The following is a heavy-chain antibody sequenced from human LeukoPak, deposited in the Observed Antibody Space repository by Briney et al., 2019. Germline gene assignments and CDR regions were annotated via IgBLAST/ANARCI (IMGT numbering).Heavy chain of an antibody. D-gene: IGHD3-22*01. Sequence: GGSLRLSCAASGFTFSTYAMSWVRQAPGKGLEWVSAIGGSGGSTYYADSVKGRFTISRDNSKNTLYLQMNSLRAEDTAVYYCAKSRWGYYDCGESRGQGTLVTVSS. V-gene: IGHV3-23*01. CDR1: GFTFSTYA. CDR3: AKSRWGYYDCGES. J-gene: IGHJ4*02. CDR2: IGGSGGST.